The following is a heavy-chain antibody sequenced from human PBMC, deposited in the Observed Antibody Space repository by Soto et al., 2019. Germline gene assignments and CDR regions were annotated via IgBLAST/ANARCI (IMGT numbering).Heavy chain of an antibody. CDR3: AKGAGYYGSVMPYYYYGMDV. Sequence: QVQLVESGGGVVQPGRSLRLSCAASGFTFSSYGMHWVRQAPGKGLEWVAVISYDGSNKYYADSVKGRFTISRDNSKNTLYLQMNSLRAEDTAVYYCAKGAGYYGSVMPYYYYGMDVWGQGTTVTVSS. CDR2: ISYDGSNK. V-gene: IGHV3-30*18. J-gene: IGHJ6*02. D-gene: IGHD3-10*01. CDR1: GFTFSSYG.